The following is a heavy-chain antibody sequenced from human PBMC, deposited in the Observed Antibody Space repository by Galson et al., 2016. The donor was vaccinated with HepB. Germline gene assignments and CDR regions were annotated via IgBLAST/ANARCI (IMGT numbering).Heavy chain of an antibody. Sequence: QSGAEVKKPGESLKISCKGSGYNFTNYWIGWVRQMPGKGLEWMGIIYPGDSETRYSPSFQGQVTISADKSISTAYLQWSSLKASDTAIYYCARREGNRNRGMDVWGQGATVTVSS. J-gene: IGHJ6*02. CDR2: IYPGDSET. CDR3: ARREGNRNRGMDV. D-gene: IGHD1-14*01. V-gene: IGHV5-51*01. CDR1: GYNFTNYW.